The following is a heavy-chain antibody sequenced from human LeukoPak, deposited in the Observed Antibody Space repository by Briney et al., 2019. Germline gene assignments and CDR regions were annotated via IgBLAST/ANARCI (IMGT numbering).Heavy chain of an antibody. V-gene: IGHV3-30*04. CDR1: GFTFRYYL. Sequence: GGSLRLSCAASGFTFRYYLIHWVRQTPGKELEGVAGISDDDGRNKYYADSVKGRFTISRDNSRNTLYLQMNSLRAEDTAVYYCARDLGASYYNAMDVWGPGTTVTVSS. CDR2: ISDDDGRNK. J-gene: IGHJ6*02. CDR3: ARDLGASYYNAMDV.